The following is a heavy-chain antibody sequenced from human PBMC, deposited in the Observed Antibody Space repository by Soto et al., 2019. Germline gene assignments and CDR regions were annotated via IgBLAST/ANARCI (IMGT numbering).Heavy chain of an antibody. CDR3: ARESEVAYN. J-gene: IGHJ4*02. Sequence: GGSLRLSCAASGLTVSSSYMSWVRQAPGKGLEWVSIIHSGGSTYYADSVKGRFTISRDNSKNTLYFQMNRLRAEDTAVYYCARESEVAYNWGQGTLVTVSS. D-gene: IGHD4-4*01. CDR1: GLTVSSSY. V-gene: IGHV3-66*01. CDR2: IHSGGST.